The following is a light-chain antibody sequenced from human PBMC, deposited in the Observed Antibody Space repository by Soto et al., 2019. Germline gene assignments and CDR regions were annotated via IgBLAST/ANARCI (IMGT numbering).Light chain of an antibody. CDR3: EQYGSSPRT. CDR2: GAS. J-gene: IGKJ1*01. CDR1: QSVSSSH. V-gene: IGKV3-20*01. Sequence: ESVLTQSPGTLSLSPGERATLSCRASQSVSSSHLGWYQKKPGQAPRLLIYGASYRATGIPDRFTGSGSGTDFTLTITRLEPEDFAVYYCEQYGSSPRTFGQGTKVDI.